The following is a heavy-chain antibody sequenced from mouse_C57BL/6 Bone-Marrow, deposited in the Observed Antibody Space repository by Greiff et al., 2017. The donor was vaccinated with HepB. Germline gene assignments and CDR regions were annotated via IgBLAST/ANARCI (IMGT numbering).Heavy chain of an antibody. CDR1: GYTFTEYT. V-gene: IGHV1-50*01. Sequence: QVQLQQSGAELVKPGASVKLSCKASGYTFTEYTIHWVKQRSGQGLEWIGEIDPSDSYTNYNQKFKGKATLTVDTSSSTAYMQLSSLTSEDSAVYYCAREGSWYFDVWGTGTTVTVSS. J-gene: IGHJ1*03. CDR3: AREGSWYFDV. CDR2: IDPSDSYT.